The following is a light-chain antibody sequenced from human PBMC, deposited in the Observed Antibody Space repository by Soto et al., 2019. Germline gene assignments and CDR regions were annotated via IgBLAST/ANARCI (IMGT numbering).Light chain of an antibody. J-gene: IGKJ4*01. CDR3: PQYNSSLT. CDR1: QGIGDT. Sequence: KKSPATLSIYPGEGATLSCRASQGIGDTLAWYQHKPGQTPRLLIYDTSTRATGVPARFSGSRSGPEFTLTIISRLYHDFVVSYCRPQYNSSLTFARGTKVDIK. CDR2: DTS. V-gene: IGKV3-15*01.